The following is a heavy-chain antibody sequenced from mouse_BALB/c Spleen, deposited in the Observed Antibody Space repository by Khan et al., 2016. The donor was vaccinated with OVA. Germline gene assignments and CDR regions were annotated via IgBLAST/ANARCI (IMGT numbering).Heavy chain of an antibody. D-gene: IGHD1-1*02. V-gene: IGHV1S81*02. CDR3: TRSGWAAFAY. Sequence: QVQLQQPGAELVKPGASVKLSCKASGYTFTSYYMYWVKQRPGQGLEWIGGINPSDGGTNFNEKFKSKATLTVDKSSSTAYMQLSSLTSEASAVFCGTRSGWAAFAYWGQGTLVTVSA. CDR1: GYTFTSYY. CDR2: INPSDGGT. J-gene: IGHJ3*01.